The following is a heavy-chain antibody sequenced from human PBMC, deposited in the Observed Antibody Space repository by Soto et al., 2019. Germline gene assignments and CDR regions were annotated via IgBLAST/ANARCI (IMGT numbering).Heavy chain of an antibody. V-gene: IGHV1-2*04. CDR3: ACYPGSGSSYSSSYYGMDV. J-gene: IGHJ6*02. Sequence: ASVKVSCKASGYTFTGYYMNWVRQAPGQGLEWMGWINPNSGSTNYAQKFQGWVTMTRDTSISTAYMELSRLRSDDTAVYSCACYPGSGSSYSSSYYGMDVWGQGTTVTVSS. CDR2: INPNSGST. D-gene: IGHD1-26*01. CDR1: GYTFTGYY.